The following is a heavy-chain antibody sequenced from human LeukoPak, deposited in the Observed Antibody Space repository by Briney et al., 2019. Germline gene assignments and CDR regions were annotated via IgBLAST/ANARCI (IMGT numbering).Heavy chain of an antibody. J-gene: IGHJ4*02. Sequence: GGSLRLSCAASGFTFSSYWMSWVRQAPGKGLEWVANIKQDGSEKYYVDSVKGRFTISRDNAKNSLSLQMNSLRAEDTAVYYCARVAEAAAFDFWGQGTLVTVSS. D-gene: IGHD6-13*01. V-gene: IGHV3-7*01. CDR3: ARVAEAAAFDF. CDR1: GFTFSSYW. CDR2: IKQDGSEK.